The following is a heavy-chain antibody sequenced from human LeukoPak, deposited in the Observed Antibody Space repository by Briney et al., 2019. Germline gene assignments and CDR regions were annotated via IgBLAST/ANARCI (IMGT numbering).Heavy chain of an antibody. CDR2: ISYDGSNK. CDR1: GFTFSSYA. V-gene: IGHV3-30*04. Sequence: GGSLRLSCAASGFTFSSYAMHWVRQAPGKGLEWVAVISYDGSNKYYADSVKGRFTISRDNSKNTLYLQMNSLRAEDTAVYYCARGGGMVRGVNAFDIWGQGTMVTVSS. D-gene: IGHD3-10*01. J-gene: IGHJ3*02. CDR3: ARGGGMVRGVNAFDI.